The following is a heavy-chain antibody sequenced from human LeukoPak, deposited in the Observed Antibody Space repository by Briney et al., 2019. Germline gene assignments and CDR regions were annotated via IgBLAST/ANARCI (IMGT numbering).Heavy chain of an antibody. J-gene: IGHJ4*02. CDR2: IIPIFGTA. CDR3: ARERETDYDILTGYWRYFDY. Sequence: ASVKVSXKASGGTFSSYAISWVRQAPGQGLEWMGRIIPIFGTANYAQKFQGRVTITTDESTSTAYMELSSLRSEDTAVYYCARERETDYDILTGYWRYFDYWGQGTLVTVSS. D-gene: IGHD3-9*01. V-gene: IGHV1-69*05. CDR1: GGTFSSYA.